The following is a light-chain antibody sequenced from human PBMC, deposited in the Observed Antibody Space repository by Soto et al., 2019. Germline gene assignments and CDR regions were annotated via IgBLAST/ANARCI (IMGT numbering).Light chain of an antibody. CDR1: SSDVGSYKF. Sequence: QSALTQPASVSGSPGQSITISCTGTSSDVGSYKFVSWYQQHPGKAPKLMIYEVSNRPSGISDRFSGSKSGNTASLTISGLQAEDEADYYCCSYAGSSIYILFGEGTKLTVL. J-gene: IGLJ2*01. V-gene: IGLV2-23*02. CDR2: EVS. CDR3: CSYAGSSIYIL.